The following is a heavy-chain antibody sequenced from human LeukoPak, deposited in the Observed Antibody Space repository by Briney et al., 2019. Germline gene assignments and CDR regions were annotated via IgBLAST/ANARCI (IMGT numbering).Heavy chain of an antibody. CDR1: GDSISSSNSY. Sequence: SETLSLTCTVSGDSISSSNSYWGWIRQPPGKGLEWIGSIYYSGNTYYNASLKSRVTISVDTSKNQFSLKLSSVTAADTAVYYCARGRYYYDSSGYYPHFDYWGQGTLVTVSS. CDR2: IYYSGNT. V-gene: IGHV4-39*07. CDR3: ARGRYYYDSSGYYPHFDY. D-gene: IGHD3-22*01. J-gene: IGHJ4*02.